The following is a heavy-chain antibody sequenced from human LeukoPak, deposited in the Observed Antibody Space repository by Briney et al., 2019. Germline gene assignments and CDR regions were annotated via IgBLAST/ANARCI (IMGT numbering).Heavy chain of an antibody. CDR2: ISHSGGGS. V-gene: IGHV3-23*01. CDR1: GFTFSNYV. CDR3: VKAGANDFYKGWFDS. D-gene: IGHD3/OR15-3a*01. Sequence: GGSLRLSCVASGFTFSNYVMNWIRRAPGKGLEWVSGISHSGGGSYYGDSVRGRFTISRDNSNNTLYLQINSLRVDDTAIYYCVKAGANDFYKGWFDSWGQGTLVTVSS. J-gene: IGHJ5*01.